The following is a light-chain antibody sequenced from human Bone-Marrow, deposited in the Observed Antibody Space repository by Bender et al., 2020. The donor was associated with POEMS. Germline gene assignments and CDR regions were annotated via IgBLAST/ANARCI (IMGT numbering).Light chain of an antibody. CDR1: NIGSKS. CDR2: RNN. J-gene: IGLJ2*01. CDR3: AAWDDSLSGL. V-gene: IGLV1-47*01. Sequence: VLTQPPSVSVAPGKTARITCGGNNIGSKSVHWYQQLPGTAPKLLIYRNNQRPSGVPDRFSGSTSGTSASLAISGLRSEDEADYYCAAWDDSLSGLFGGGTKLTVL.